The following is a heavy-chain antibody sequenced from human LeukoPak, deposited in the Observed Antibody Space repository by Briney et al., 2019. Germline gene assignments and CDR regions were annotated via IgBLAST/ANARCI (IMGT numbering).Heavy chain of an antibody. D-gene: IGHD4/OR15-4a*01. CDR1: GFTFSSYA. CDR2: ISYDGSNK. J-gene: IGHJ4*02. V-gene: IGHV3-30*04. CDR3: ARDAGAGFDY. Sequence: GGSLRLSCAASGFTFSSYAMHWVRQAPGKGLEWVAVISYDGSNKYYADSVKGRSTISRDNSKNTLYLQMNSLRAEDTAVYYCARDAGAGFDYWGQGTLVTVSS.